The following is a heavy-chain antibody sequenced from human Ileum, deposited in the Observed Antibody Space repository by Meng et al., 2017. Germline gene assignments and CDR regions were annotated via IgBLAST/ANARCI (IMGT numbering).Heavy chain of an antibody. D-gene: IGHD3-10*02. V-gene: IGHV4-4*02. CDR2: VYHSGST. J-gene: IGHJ2*01. Sequence: QVQLQESGPGPVKPSETLSLTCAVSGGSIESNNWWTWIRQPPGQGLEWIGEVYHSGSTHYNPSLQSRVTISIDNSKNRFSLSLNSVTAADTAIYYCARADYVRYFDLWGRGTLVTVSS. CDR3: ARADYVRYFDL. CDR1: GGSIESNNW.